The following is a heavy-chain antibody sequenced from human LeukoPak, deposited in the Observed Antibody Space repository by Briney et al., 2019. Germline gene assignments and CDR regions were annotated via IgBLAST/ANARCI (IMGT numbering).Heavy chain of an antibody. CDR1: GFTLSNYN. D-gene: IGHD3-10*01. V-gene: IGHV3-48*02. Sequence: GGSLRLSCAASGFTLSNYNMNWVRQAPGKGLEWVSHISSSSRTIYYADSVKGRFSVSRDNAKNSLYLQMNSLRDEDTAVYYCAGLNYYGSGSFGSSPAPWGQGTLVTVFS. CDR2: ISSSSRTI. CDR3: AGLNYYGSGSFGSSPAP. J-gene: IGHJ5*02.